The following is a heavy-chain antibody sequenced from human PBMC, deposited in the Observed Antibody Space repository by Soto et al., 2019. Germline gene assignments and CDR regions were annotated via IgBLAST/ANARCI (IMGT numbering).Heavy chain of an antibody. CDR3: AKDFNYYSSGYYDY. CDR2: ISYDGSNK. CDR1: GFTFSSYG. J-gene: IGHJ4*02. D-gene: IGHD3-22*01. V-gene: IGHV3-30*18. Sequence: QVQLVESGGGVVQPGRSLRLSCAASGFTFSSYGMHWVRQAPGKGLEWVAVISYDGSNKYYADSVKGRFTISRDNSKNTLYLQMNSLRAEDTVVYYCAKDFNYYSSGYYDYWGQGTLVTVSS.